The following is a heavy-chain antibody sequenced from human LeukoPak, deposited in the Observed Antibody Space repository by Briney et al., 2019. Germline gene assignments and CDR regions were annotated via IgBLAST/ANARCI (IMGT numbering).Heavy chain of an antibody. D-gene: IGHD3-10*01. Sequence: GGSLRLSCAASGFTISSNYMNRVRQAPGKGLDWVSVISDGGSTYYADSVRGRFTISRDNSKNTLFLQMNSLRVEDTAVYYCARGVFNWGQGTLVAVSS. CDR3: ARGVFN. V-gene: IGHV3-53*01. J-gene: IGHJ4*02. CDR2: ISDGGST. CDR1: GFTISSNY.